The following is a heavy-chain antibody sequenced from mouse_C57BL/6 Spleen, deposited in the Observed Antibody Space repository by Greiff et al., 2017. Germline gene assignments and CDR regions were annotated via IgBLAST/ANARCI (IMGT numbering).Heavy chain of an antibody. CDR1: GYAFTNYL. CDR3: ACYYSNYPYYFDY. CDR2: INPGSGGT. V-gene: IGHV1-54*01. J-gene: IGHJ2*01. D-gene: IGHD2-5*01. Sequence: VQLQQSGAELVRPGTSVKVSCKASGYAFTNYLIEWVKQRPGQGLEWIGVINPGSGGTNYNEKFKGKATLTADKSSSTAYMQLSSLTSEDSAVYFCACYYSNYPYYFDYRGQGTTLTVSS.